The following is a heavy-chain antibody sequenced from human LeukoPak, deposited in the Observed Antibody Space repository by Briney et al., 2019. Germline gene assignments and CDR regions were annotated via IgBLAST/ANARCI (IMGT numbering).Heavy chain of an antibody. CDR1: GGSLSTGREY. D-gene: IGHD5-12*01. Sequence: SETLSLTCTVSGGSLSTGREYWSWIRQPAGKGLEWIGYIYYSGSTNYNPSLKSRVTISVDTSKNQFSLKLSSVTAADTAVYYCARHVGSVATTYNWFDPWGQGTLVTVSS. CDR3: ARHVGSVATTYNWFDP. J-gene: IGHJ5*02. V-gene: IGHV4-61*10. CDR2: IYYSGST.